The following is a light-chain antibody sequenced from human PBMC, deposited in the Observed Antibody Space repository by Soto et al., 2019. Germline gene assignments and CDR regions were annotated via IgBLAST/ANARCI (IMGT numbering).Light chain of an antibody. V-gene: IGLV2-11*01. CDR1: SSDVGGYNY. Sequence: QSALTQPRSVSGSPGQSVTISCTGTSSDVGGYNYVSWHQQHPGRAPKTLIYDVNKRPSGVPDRFSGSKSGNTASLTISGLQAEDEADYFCKSYAGSNTYVFGSGTKLTVL. CDR2: DVN. J-gene: IGLJ1*01. CDR3: KSYAGSNTYV.